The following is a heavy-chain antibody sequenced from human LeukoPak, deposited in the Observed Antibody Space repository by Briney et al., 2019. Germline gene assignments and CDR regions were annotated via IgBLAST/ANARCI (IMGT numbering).Heavy chain of an antibody. V-gene: IGHV3-74*01. CDR3: ARGGDYGVFDY. J-gene: IGHJ4*02. CDR2: LNSDGSGT. CDR1: GFTFSNFW. D-gene: IGHD4-17*01. Sequence: GGSLRLSCAASGFTFSNFWMHWVRQAPGKGLVWVSRLNSDGSGTSYADSVRGRFTISRDNAKNSLYLQMNSLRDEDTAVYYCARGGDYGVFDYWGQGTLVTVSS.